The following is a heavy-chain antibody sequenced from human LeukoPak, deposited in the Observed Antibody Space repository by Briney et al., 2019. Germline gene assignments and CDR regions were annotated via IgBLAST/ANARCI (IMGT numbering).Heavy chain of an antibody. V-gene: IGHV4-59*01. J-gene: IGHJ4*02. CDR2: VFDSGST. D-gene: IGHD6-13*01. Sequence: SETLSLTCGVSGGSISNYWWSWIRQPPGKGLEWIGYVFDSGSTNYNPSLKSRVTISVDTSKKQFSLKVSSVTAADTAVYYCARGYSSSWNYLDYWGQGTLVTVSS. CDR3: ARGYSSSWNYLDY. CDR1: GGSISNYW.